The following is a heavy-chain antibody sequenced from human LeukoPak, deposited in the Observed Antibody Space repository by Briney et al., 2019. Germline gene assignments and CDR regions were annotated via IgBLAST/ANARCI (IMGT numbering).Heavy chain of an antibody. CDR3: ARDSNYYDSSGYLMH. CDR2: IYYSGST. J-gene: IGHJ1*01. D-gene: IGHD3-22*01. Sequence: PSETLSLTCTVSGGSISSGSYYWGWIRQPPGKGLEWIGSIYYSGSTYYNPSLKSRVTISVDTSKNQFSLKLSSVTAADTAVYYCARDSNYYDSSGYLMHWGQGTLVTVSS. CDR1: GGSISSGSYY. V-gene: IGHV4-39*07.